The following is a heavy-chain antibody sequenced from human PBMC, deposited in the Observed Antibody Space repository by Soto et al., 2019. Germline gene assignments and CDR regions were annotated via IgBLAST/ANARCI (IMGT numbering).Heavy chain of an antibody. CDR1: GYSFTSYW. D-gene: IGHD2-2*02. J-gene: IGHJ6*02. Sequence: XESLKISCKGSGYSFTSYWIGWARQMPGKGLEGMGIIYPGDSDTRYSPSFQGQVTISADKSISTAYLQWSSLKASDTAMYYCARHGCSSTSCYNYYYYGMDVWGQGTTVTVSS. V-gene: IGHV5-51*01. CDR3: ARHGCSSTSCYNYYYYGMDV. CDR2: IYPGDSDT.